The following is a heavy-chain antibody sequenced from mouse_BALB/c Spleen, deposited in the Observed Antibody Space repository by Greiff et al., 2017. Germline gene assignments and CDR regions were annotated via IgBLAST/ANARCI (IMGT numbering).Heavy chain of an antibody. D-gene: IGHD2-10*02. CDR2: IYPGNSDT. CDR1: GYTFTSYW. J-gene: IGHJ4*01. Sequence: VQLKQSGTVLARPGASVKMSCKASGYTFTSYWMHWVKQRPGQGLEWIGAIYPGNSDTSYNQKFKGKAKLTAVTSTSTAYMELSSLTNEDSAVYYCTRGYGNYEVYAMDYWGQGTSVTVSS. V-gene: IGHV1-5*01. CDR3: TRGYGNYEVYAMDY.